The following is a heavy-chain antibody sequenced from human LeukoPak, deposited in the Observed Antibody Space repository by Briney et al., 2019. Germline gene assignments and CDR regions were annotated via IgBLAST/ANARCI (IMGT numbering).Heavy chain of an antibody. J-gene: IGHJ5*02. Sequence: GASVKVSCKASGHTFTSYGISWVRQAPGQGLEWMGWISAYNGNTNYAQKLQGRVTMTTDTSTSTAYMELRSLRSDDTAVYYCTRIPGSVSPNWFDPWGQGTLVTVSS. V-gene: IGHV1-18*01. CDR3: TRIPGSVSPNWFDP. CDR1: GHTFTSYG. D-gene: IGHD4-4*01. CDR2: ISAYNGNT.